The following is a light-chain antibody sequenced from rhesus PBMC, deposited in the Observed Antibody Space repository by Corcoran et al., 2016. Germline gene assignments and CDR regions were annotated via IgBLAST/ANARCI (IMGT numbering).Light chain of an antibody. CDR2: GAS. CDR3: QQYSNWPALT. CDR1: PSVSSN. V-gene: IGKV3-42*03. Sequence: EIVMTQSPATLSLSPGERATLSCRASPSVSSNLAWYQQKPGQAPSLLIYGASSRATGIPDRFSGSGCGTDVTLTISSLEPEDFAVYYCQQYSNWPALTFGGGTKVEIK. J-gene: IGKJ4*01.